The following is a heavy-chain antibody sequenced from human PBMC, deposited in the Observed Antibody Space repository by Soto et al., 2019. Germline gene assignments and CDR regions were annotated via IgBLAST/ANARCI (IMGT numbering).Heavy chain of an antibody. J-gene: IGHJ4*02. D-gene: IGHD1-26*01. CDR3: ARDNGGATTDF. V-gene: IGHV1-69*04. Sequence: RFEARVTLTADKSTNTAYMELNSLRSDDTAVYYCARDNGGATTDFWGQGTLVTVSS.